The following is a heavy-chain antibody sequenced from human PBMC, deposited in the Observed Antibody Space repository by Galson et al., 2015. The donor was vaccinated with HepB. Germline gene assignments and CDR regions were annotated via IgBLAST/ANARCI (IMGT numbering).Heavy chain of an antibody. CDR3: ARTRGAAAGIFDH. CDR1: GFTFSNYW. Sequence: SLRLSCAASGFTFSNYWMHWVRQAPGKGLVWVSRINSDGTYITYADSVKGRFTISRDNAKNTLYLQMNSPRAEDTALYYCARTRGAAAGIFDHLGQGSLVTVSS. CDR2: INSDGTYI. D-gene: IGHD6-13*01. V-gene: IGHV3-74*01. J-gene: IGHJ4*02.